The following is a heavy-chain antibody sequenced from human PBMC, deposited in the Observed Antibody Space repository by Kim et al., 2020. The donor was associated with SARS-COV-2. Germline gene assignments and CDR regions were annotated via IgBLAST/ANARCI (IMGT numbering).Heavy chain of an antibody. J-gene: IGHJ4*02. CDR1: GFTFSSYG. CDR2: IWYDGSNK. Sequence: GGSLRLSCATSGFTFSSYGMHWVRQAPGKGLEWVAVIWYDGSNKYYADSVKGRFTISRDNSKNTLYLQMTSLRAEDTAVYYCARLYSYGSIDYFDYWGQGTLVTVSS. V-gene: IGHV3-33*01. CDR3: ARLYSYGSIDYFDY. D-gene: IGHD5-18*01.